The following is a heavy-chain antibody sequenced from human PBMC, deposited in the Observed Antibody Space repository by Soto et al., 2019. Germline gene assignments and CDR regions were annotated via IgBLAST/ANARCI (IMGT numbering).Heavy chain of an antibody. CDR2: TSFSGYT. D-gene: IGHD3-22*01. V-gene: IGHV4-30-4*01. J-gene: IGHJ4*02. CDR1: GDSVSGGDSY. CDR3: VRGGNPYHYATSGPGTFDK. Sequence: QVQLQESGPGLVKPSQTLSLTCTVSGDSVSGGDSYWSWIRQPPGKALEWIGYTSFSGYTSYSPSRKSRVTISVDMSKSQFSLSLTSVTAADTAIYYCVRGGNPYHYATSGPGTFDKWGQGTLVSVSS.